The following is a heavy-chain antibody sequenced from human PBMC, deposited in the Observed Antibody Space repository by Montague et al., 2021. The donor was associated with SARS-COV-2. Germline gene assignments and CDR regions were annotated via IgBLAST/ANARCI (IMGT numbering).Heavy chain of an antibody. Sequence: SETLSLTCAVFDGSFSNFYWSWIRQPSGKGLEWIGEINHSGTTYYNPSLKSRITISVDTSRNQFSLKLNSVTAADAAVYYCASGDDNGSRYLDVWGKGTTVTVSS. CDR3: ASGDDNGSRYLDV. J-gene: IGHJ6*03. CDR2: INHSGTT. V-gene: IGHV4-34*01. CDR1: DGSFSNFY. D-gene: IGHD1-26*01.